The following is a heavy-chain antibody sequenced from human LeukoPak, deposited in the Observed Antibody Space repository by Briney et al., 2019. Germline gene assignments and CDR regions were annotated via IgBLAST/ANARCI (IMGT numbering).Heavy chain of an antibody. CDR3: ARGWYYYGSGSYTASYYYYYHMDV. CDR1: GGSISSYY. J-gene: IGHJ6*03. Sequence: SDTLSLTCTVSGGSISSYYWSWIRQPPGKGLEGIGYIYYSGSTNYNPSRKSRVTISVDTAKNQFSLKLSSVTAADTAVYYCARGWYYYGSGSYTASYYYYYHMDVWGKGTTVTVSS. CDR2: IYYSGST. V-gene: IGHV4-59*07. D-gene: IGHD3-10*01.